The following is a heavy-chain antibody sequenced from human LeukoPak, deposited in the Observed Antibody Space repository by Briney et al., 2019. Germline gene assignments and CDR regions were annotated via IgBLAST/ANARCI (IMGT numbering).Heavy chain of an antibody. Sequence: SVKVSCKSSGGTFSIYAISWVRQAPGQGLEWMGGIIPIFGTPNYAQKFQGRVTITADESTSTAYMELSSLRSEDTAVYYCAIGIAAPYFDYWGQGTLVTVSS. J-gene: IGHJ4*02. V-gene: IGHV1-69*01. D-gene: IGHD6-6*01. CDR1: GGTFSIYA. CDR2: IIPIFGTP. CDR3: AIGIAAPYFDY.